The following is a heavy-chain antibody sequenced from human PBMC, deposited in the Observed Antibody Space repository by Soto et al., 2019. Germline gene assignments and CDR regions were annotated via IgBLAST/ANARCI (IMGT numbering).Heavy chain of an antibody. D-gene: IGHD6-19*01. CDR1: GFTFSSYW. V-gene: IGHV3-74*01. J-gene: IGHJ5*02. Sequence: GGSLRLSCAASGFTFSSYWMRWVRQAPGKGLVWVSRINSDGSSTSYADSVKGRFTISRDNAKNTLYLQMNSPRAEDTAVYYCAREEAVAGTIWFDPWGQGTLVTVSS. CDR2: INSDGSST. CDR3: AREEAVAGTIWFDP.